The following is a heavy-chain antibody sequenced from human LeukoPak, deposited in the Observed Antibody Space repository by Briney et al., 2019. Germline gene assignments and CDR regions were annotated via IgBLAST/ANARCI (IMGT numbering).Heavy chain of an antibody. J-gene: IGHJ4*02. CDR1: GFTFSSYS. CDR2: ISSSSSYI. D-gene: IGHD1-26*01. Sequence: PGGSLRLSCAASGFTFSSYSMNWVRQAPGKGLEWVSSISSSSSYIYYADSVKGRFTISRDNAKNSLYLQMNSLRAEDTAVYYCARDPTRIVGATGNYWGQGTLVTVSS. V-gene: IGHV3-21*01. CDR3: ARDPTRIVGATGNY.